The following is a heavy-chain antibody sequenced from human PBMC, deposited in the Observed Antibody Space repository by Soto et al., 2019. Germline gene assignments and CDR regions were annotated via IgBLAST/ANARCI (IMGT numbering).Heavy chain of an antibody. J-gene: IGHJ4*02. CDR1: GASMSNFY. CDR2: VSNSGST. V-gene: IGHV4-59*08. Sequence: PSETLSLTCSVSGASMSNFYWSWIRQPPGKGLEFIGYVSNSGSTNYNPSLKSRVTISVDTSKNQFSLKLSSVTAADTAVYYCARNRVTQSDYWGQGTLVTVSS. D-gene: IGHD2-21*02. CDR3: ARNRVTQSDY.